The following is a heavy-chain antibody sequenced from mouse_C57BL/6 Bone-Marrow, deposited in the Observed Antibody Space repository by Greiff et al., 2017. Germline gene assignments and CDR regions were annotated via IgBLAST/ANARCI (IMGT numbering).Heavy chain of an antibody. Sequence: VQLQESGPELVKPGASVKISCKASGYTFPNYKIHWVKQRPGQGLEWIGYIYPTDGNTHYNQKFKGKATLTVDKSSSTAYMQLHSLTSEDSAVYYCSRGGTTVGAWAMDDWGQGTSVTVSS. CDR2: IYPTDGNT. CDR1: GYTFPNYK. CDR3: SRGGTTVGAWAMDD. V-gene: IGHV1S12*01. D-gene: IGHD1-1*01. J-gene: IGHJ4*01.